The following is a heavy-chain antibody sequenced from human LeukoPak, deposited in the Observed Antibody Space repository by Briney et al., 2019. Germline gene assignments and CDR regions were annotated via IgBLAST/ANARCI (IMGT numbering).Heavy chain of an antibody. Sequence: GGSLRLSCAASGFTFSSYGMHWVRQAPGKGLEWVAFIRYDGSNKYYADSVKGRFTISRDNSKDTLYLQMNSLRAEDTAVYYCAKALSTRIAVAGDFDYWGQGTLVTVSS. CDR2: IRYDGSNK. D-gene: IGHD6-19*01. CDR1: GFTFSSYG. V-gene: IGHV3-30*02. J-gene: IGHJ4*02. CDR3: AKALSTRIAVAGDFDY.